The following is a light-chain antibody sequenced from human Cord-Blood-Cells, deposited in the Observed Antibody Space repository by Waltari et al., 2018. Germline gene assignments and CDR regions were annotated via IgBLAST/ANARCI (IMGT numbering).Light chain of an antibody. CDR3: QQSYSTPQT. J-gene: IGKJ1*01. V-gene: IGKV1-39*01. CDR1: QGISSY. Sequence: DIQMTQSPSSLSASVGARVTITCRASQGISSYLNWYQQKPGKAPKLLIYAASSLQSGVPSSFSGSGSGTDFTLTISSLQPEDFATYYCQQSYSTPQTFGQGTKVEIK. CDR2: AAS.